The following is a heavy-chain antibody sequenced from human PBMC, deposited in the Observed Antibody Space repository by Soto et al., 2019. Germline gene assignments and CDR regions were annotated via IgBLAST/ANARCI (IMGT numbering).Heavy chain of an antibody. CDR1: GYTFTGYY. CDR3: ARDVRYFDWLLFNYYYGMDV. Sequence: SVKEYCKASGYTFTGYYMHWVRQAPVQGLEWMGWISPNSGGTNYAQKFQGRVTMTRDTSISTAYMELSRLRSDDTAVYYCARDVRYFDWLLFNYYYGMDVWGQGTTVTVSS. CDR2: ISPNSGGT. J-gene: IGHJ6*02. V-gene: IGHV1-2*02. D-gene: IGHD3-9*01.